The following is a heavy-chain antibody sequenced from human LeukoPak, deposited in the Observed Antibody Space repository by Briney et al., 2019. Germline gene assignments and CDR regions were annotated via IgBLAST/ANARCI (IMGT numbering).Heavy chain of an antibody. V-gene: IGHV3-11*04. D-gene: IGHD1-1*01. CDR3: ARASLNWNPRHFFDY. CDR1: GFTFSDYY. J-gene: IGHJ4*02. Sequence: KSGGSLRLSCAASGFTFSDYYMSWIRQAPGKGLEWVSYISSSGSTIYYADSVKGRFTISRDNAKNSLYLQMNSLRAEDTAVYYCARASLNWNPRHFFDYWGQGTLVTVSS. CDR2: ISSSGSTI.